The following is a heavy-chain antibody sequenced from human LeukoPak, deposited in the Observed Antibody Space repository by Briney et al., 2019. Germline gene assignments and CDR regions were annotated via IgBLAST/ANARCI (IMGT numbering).Heavy chain of an antibody. D-gene: IGHD5-18*01. CDR1: GFTLSNAW. V-gene: IGHV3-15*01. CDR3: TTGGIHHSVDY. CDR2: IKSKTDGGAT. J-gene: IGHJ4*02. Sequence: GGSLRLSCAASGFTLSNAWMSWVRQAPGKGLEWFGRIKSKTDGGATDYAAPVKGRFTISRDDSKNKLYLQMNSLKTEDTAVYYCTTGGIHHSVDYWGQGTLVTVSS.